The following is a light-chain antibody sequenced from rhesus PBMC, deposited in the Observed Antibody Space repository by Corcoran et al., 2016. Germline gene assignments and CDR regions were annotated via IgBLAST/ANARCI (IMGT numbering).Light chain of an antibody. CDR1: QSIRSW. Sequence: DIQMTQSPSSLSASVGDTVTITCRASQSIRSWLAWYQQKPGKAPKLLIYKASNLQSGVPSRLSGSGSGTDFTLTSSSLQSEDFATYYCQQYSSSPYSFGQGTKVEIK. J-gene: IGKJ2*01. V-gene: IGKV1-22*01. CDR3: QQYSSSPYS. CDR2: KAS.